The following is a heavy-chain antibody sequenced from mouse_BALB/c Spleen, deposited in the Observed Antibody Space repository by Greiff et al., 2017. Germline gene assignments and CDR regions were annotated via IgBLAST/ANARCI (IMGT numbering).Heavy chain of an antibody. CDR2: ISSGSSTI. V-gene: IGHV5-17*02. D-gene: IGHD1-1*01. CDR3: ARHYGSSLYAMDY. Sequence: EVKLVESGGGLVQPGGSRKLSCAASGFTFSSFGMHWVRQAPEKGLEWVAYISSGSSTIYYADTVKGRFTISRDNPKNTLFLQMTSLRSEDTAMYYCARHYGSSLYAMDYWGQGTSVTVSS. J-gene: IGHJ4*01. CDR1: GFTFSSFG.